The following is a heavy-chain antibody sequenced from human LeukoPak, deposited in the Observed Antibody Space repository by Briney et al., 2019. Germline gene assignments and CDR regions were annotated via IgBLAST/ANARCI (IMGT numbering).Heavy chain of an antibody. CDR2: IIPIFGTA. Sequence: GASVKVSCXASGGTFSSYAISWVRQAPGQGLEWMGGIIPIFGTANYAQKFQGRVTITTDESTSTAYMELSSLRSEDTAVYYCAGGYCSGGSCYNWFDPWGQGTLVTVSS. V-gene: IGHV1-69*05. J-gene: IGHJ5*02. D-gene: IGHD2-15*01. CDR3: AGGYCSGGSCYNWFDP. CDR1: GGTFSSYA.